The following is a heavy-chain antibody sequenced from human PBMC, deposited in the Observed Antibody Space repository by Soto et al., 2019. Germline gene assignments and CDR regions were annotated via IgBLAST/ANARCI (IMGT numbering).Heavy chain of an antibody. Sequence: AVGSLRLSCAVSGFTFSDYYMSWIRQAPGKGLEWVSYIGSSGSTIYYADSVKGRFTISRDNAKNSLYLQMNSLRAEDTAVYFCARDRGGYLDYWGQGTLVTVSS. J-gene: IGHJ4*02. V-gene: IGHV3-11*01. D-gene: IGHD3-10*01. CDR3: ARDRGGYLDY. CDR1: GFTFSDYY. CDR2: IGSSGSTI.